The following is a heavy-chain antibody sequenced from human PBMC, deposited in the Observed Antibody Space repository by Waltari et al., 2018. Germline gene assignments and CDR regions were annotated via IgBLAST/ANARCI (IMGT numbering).Heavy chain of an antibody. CDR2: INPNSGGT. CDR3: ARDNGGQLAWGGMNYYGMDV. J-gene: IGHJ6*02. V-gene: IGHV1-2*02. D-gene: IGHD6-6*01. CDR1: GYTFTGYY. Sequence: QVQLVQSGAEVKKPGASVKVSCKASGYTFTGYYMHWVRQAPGQGLEWMGWINPNSGGTNYAQKFQGRVTMTRDTSISTAYMELSRLRSDDTAVYYCARDNGGQLAWGGMNYYGMDVWGQGTTVTVSS.